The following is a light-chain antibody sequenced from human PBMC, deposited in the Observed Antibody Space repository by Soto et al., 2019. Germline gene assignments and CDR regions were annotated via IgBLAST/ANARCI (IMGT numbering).Light chain of an antibody. CDR3: QQYNSYWT. J-gene: IGKJ1*01. CDR1: QSISSW. V-gene: IGKV1-5*01. Sequence: DIPMTQSPSPPSASVGDKVTITCRASQSISSWLAWYQQKPGKAPKLLIYDAPSLESGVPSRFSGSGSGTEFTLTISSLQPDDFATYYCQQYNSYWTFGQGTKV. CDR2: DAP.